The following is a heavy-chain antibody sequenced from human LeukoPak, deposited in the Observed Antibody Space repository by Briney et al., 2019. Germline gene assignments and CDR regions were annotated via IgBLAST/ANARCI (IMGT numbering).Heavy chain of an antibody. Sequence: PLQTLSLTCTVSGGSISSGGYYWSWIRQHPGKGLEWIGYIYYSGSTYYNPSLKSRVTISVDTSKNQFSLKLSSVTAADTAVYYCAREVITIPQNYFDYWGQGTLVTVSS. CDR1: GGSISSGGYY. V-gene: IGHV4-31*03. J-gene: IGHJ4*02. D-gene: IGHD3-3*01. CDR2: IYYSGST. CDR3: AREVITIPQNYFDY.